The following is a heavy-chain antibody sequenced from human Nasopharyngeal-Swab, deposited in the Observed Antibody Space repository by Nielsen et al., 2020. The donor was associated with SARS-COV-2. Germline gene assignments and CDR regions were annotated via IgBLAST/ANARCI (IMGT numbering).Heavy chain of an antibody. V-gene: IGHV4-34*01. CDR1: GDSISYYY. J-gene: IGHJ5*02. CDR3: ARGSCTNGLCYRRRGFDP. D-gene: IGHD2-8*01. CDR2: INHSGST. Sequence: SETLSLTCTVSGDSISYYYWTWIRQPPGKGLEWIGEINHSGSTNYNPSLKSRVTISVDTSKNQFSLKLTSVTAADTAVYYCARGSCTNGLCYRRRGFDPWGQGTLVTVSS.